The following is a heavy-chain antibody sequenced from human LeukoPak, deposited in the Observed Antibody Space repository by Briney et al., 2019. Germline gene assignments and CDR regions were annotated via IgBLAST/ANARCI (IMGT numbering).Heavy chain of an antibody. D-gene: IGHD3-22*01. CDR3: ARDRGTSGYLP. Sequence: GGSLRLSCAASGFTFSSYSMNWARQAPGKGLEWVSYISTSSNTIHYADSVKGRFTISRDNAKNSLYLQMSSLRDEDTAVYYCARDRGTSGYLPWGQGTLVTVSS. CDR1: GFTFSSYS. J-gene: IGHJ5*02. V-gene: IGHV3-48*02. CDR2: ISTSSNTI.